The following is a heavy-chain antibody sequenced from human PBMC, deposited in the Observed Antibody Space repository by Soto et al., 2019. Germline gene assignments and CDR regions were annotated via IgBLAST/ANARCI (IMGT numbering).Heavy chain of an antibody. CDR2: IWYDGSNK. D-gene: IGHD3-3*01. J-gene: IGHJ6*02. CDR3: ARDRTIFGVDHYYYYGMDV. V-gene: IGHV3-33*01. CDR1: GFTFSSYG. Sequence: GGSLRLSCTWSGFTFSSYGMHWVRQAPGKGLEGVAVIWYDGSNKYYADSVKGRFTISRDNAKNTLYLQMNSLRAEDTAVYYCARDRTIFGVDHYYYYGMDVWGQGTTVTVSS.